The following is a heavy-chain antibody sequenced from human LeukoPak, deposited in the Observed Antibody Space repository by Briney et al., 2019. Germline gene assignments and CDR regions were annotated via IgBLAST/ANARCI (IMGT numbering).Heavy chain of an antibody. CDR2: VSHSGIT. J-gene: IGHJ3*02. CDR1: GFSISSDYY. CDR3: ARRFSITIFGVVTHAFDI. V-gene: IGHV4-38-2*02. D-gene: IGHD3-3*01. Sequence: SETLSLTCTVSGFSISSDYYWGWIRQPPGKGLEWIGSVSHSGITYYNSSLNSRVTISVDTSKNQFSLKLSSVTAADTAVYYCARRFSITIFGVVTHAFDIWGQGTMVTVSS.